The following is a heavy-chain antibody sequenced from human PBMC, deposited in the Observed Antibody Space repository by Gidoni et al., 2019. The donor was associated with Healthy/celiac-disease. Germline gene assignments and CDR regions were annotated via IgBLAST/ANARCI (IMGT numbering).Heavy chain of an antibody. Sequence: EVPLVESGGGLVQPGGSLRLSCSASGFTVSSNYMSWVRQAPRKGLEWVSVIYSGGSTYYADSVKGRFTISRDNSKNTLYLQMNSLRAEDTAVYYCAIIAAAGRVDYWGQGTLVTVSS. J-gene: IGHJ4*02. CDR1: GFTVSSNY. V-gene: IGHV3-66*01. D-gene: IGHD6-13*01. CDR3: AIIAAAGRVDY. CDR2: IYSGGST.